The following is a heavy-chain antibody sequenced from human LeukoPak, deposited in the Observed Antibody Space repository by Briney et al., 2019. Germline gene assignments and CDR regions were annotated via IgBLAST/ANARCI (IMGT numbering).Heavy chain of an antibody. CDR1: GYTFTSYG. Sequence: SVKVSCKASGYTFTSYGISWVRQAPGQGLEWMGRIIPILGIANYVQKFQGRVTITADKSTSTAYMELSSLRSEDTAVYYCARALEMATIRNWFDPWGQGTLVTVSS. J-gene: IGHJ5*02. V-gene: IGHV1-69*04. CDR3: ARALEMATIRNWFDP. D-gene: IGHD5-24*01. CDR2: IIPILGIA.